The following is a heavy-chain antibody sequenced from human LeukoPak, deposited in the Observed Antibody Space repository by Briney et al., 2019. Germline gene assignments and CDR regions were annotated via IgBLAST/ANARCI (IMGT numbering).Heavy chain of an antibody. CDR1: GYTFTSYC. CDR3: ARDLTYGSGSYYNSNLIDY. J-gene: IGHJ4*02. D-gene: IGHD3-10*01. Sequence: ASVKVSCKASGYTFTSYCMHWVRQAPGQGLEWMGIINPSGGSTSYAQKSQGRVTMTRDTSTSTVYMELSSLRSEDTAVYYCARDLTYGSGSYYNSNLIDYWGQGTLVTVSS. V-gene: IGHV1-46*01. CDR2: INPSGGST.